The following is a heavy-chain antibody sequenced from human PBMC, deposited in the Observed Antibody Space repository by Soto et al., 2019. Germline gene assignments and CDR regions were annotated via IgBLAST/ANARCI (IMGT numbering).Heavy chain of an antibody. J-gene: IGHJ3*02. CDR1: GYTFTSYD. D-gene: IGHD2-2*01. CDR3: AIQLPAASVNDALDI. CDR2: MNPNSGNT. Sequence: ASVKVSCKASGYTFTSYDINWVRQATGQGLEWMGWMNPNSGNTGYAQKFQGRVTMTRNTAISTAYMELSSLRSEDTAVYYCAIQLPAASVNDALDIGGQGTMVTVS. V-gene: IGHV1-8*01.